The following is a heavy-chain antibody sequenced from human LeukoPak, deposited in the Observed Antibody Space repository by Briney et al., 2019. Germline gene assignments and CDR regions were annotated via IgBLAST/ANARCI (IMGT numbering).Heavy chain of an antibody. CDR3: ARGYYDSSGYYPFPDY. D-gene: IGHD3-22*01. CDR2: IYYSGST. V-gene: IGHV4-39*01. CDR1: GGSISSSSYY. J-gene: IGHJ4*02. Sequence: SETLSLTCTVSGGSISSSSYYWGWIRQPPGKGLEWIGSIYYSGSTYYNPSLKSRVTISVDTSKNQLSLKLSSVTAADTAVYYCARGYYDSSGYYPFPDYWGQGTLVTVSS.